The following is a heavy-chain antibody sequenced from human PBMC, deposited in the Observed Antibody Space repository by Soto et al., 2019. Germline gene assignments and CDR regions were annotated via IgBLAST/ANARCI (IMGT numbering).Heavy chain of an antibody. CDR3: ATLAPYYYDSSGYWADY. J-gene: IGHJ4*02. D-gene: IGHD3-22*01. CDR1: GFTFTSYD. V-gene: IGHV1-8*01. CDR2: MNPNSGKI. Sequence: QVQLVQSGAEVKKPGASVKVSCKASGFTFTSYDINWVRQATGQGLEWMGWMNPNSGKIGYAQKFQGRVTMTMNASRSTAYMDLSSLRSEDTAADYRATLAPYYYDSSGYWADYWVQGTLFTVSS.